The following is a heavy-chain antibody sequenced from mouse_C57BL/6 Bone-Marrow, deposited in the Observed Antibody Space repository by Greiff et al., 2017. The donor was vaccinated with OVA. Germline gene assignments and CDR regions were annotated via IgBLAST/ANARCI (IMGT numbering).Heavy chain of an antibody. J-gene: IGHJ2*01. V-gene: IGHV1-5*01. CDR3: ASAYYGGGPDY. CDR1: GYTFTSYW. D-gene: IGHD1-1*02. Sequence: VQLQQSGTVLVKPGASVKMSCKTSGYTFTSYWMHWVKQRPGQGLEWIGAIYPGNSDTSYNEKFKGKAKLAAVTSASTAYMELSSLTYEASAVYYCASAYYGGGPDYWGQGTTLTVSS. CDR2: IYPGNSDT.